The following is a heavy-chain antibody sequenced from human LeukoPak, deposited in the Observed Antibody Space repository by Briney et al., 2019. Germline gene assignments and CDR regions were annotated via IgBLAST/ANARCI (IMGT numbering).Heavy chain of an antibody. CDR1: GGSISSDY. V-gene: IGHV4-4*07. CDR2: IYSSGST. Sequence: SETLSLTCTVSGGSISSDYWSWIRQAAGKGLEWIGRIYSSGSTNYSPSLKSRVTMSVDTSKNQFSLKLSSVTAADTAVYYCARSRGTNLYPFDYWGQGTLVTVSS. CDR3: ARSRGTNLYPFDY. J-gene: IGHJ4*02. D-gene: IGHD2-2*02.